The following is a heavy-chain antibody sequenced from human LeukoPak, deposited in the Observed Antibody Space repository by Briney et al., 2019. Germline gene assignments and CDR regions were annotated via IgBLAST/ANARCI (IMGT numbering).Heavy chain of an antibody. Sequence: ASVKVSCKASGYTFTSYYMHWVRQAPGQGLEWMGIITPSGGSTSYAQKFQGRVTMTRDMSTSTVYLELSSLRSEDTAVYYCARGSPDGSGYYSAFDIWGQGTMVTVSS. CDR2: ITPSGGST. D-gene: IGHD3-22*01. CDR1: GYTFTSYY. J-gene: IGHJ3*02. CDR3: ARGSPDGSGYYSAFDI. V-gene: IGHV1-46*01.